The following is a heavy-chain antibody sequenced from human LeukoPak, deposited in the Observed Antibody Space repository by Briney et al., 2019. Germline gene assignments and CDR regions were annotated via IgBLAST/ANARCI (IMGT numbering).Heavy chain of an antibody. V-gene: IGHV4-61*02. CDR1: GGSISSGSYY. J-gene: IGHJ3*02. Sequence: SETLSLTCTVSGGSISSGSYYWSWIRQPAGKGLEWIGRIYTSGSTNYNPSLKSRVTISVDTSKNQFSLKLSSVTAADTAVYYCARNSWADAFDIWGQGTMVTVSS. D-gene: IGHD6-13*01. CDR3: ARNSWADAFDI. CDR2: IYTSGST.